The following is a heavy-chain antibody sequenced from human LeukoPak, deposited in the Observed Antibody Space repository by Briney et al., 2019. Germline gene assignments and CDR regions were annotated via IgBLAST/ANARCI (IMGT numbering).Heavy chain of an antibody. Sequence: SETLSLTCTVSGGSISSSSYYWGWTRQPPGKGLEWIGSNYYSGSTYYNPSLKSRVTISVDTSKNQFSLKLSSVTAADTAVYYCARQRTYYYGSGEYYFDYWGQGTLVTVSS. D-gene: IGHD3-10*01. CDR3: ARQRTYYYGSGEYYFDY. J-gene: IGHJ4*02. CDR2: NYYSGST. CDR1: GGSISSSSYY. V-gene: IGHV4-39*01.